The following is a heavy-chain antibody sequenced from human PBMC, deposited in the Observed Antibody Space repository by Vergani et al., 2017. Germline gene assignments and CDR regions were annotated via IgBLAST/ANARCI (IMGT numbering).Heavy chain of an antibody. CDR1: GYPFSSYG. Sequence: QVQLVQSGAEVKKPGASVKVSCKASGYPFSSYGVSWARQAPGQGLEWMGWISGYNGNTKYGHKVQGRVTMTTEISTTTAYMELRSLTSDDTAVYYCARDGGGGYDLEDVWGQGTTVTVSS. V-gene: IGHV1-18*01. J-gene: IGHJ6*02. D-gene: IGHD5-12*01. CDR3: ARDGGGGYDLEDV. CDR2: ISGYNGNT.